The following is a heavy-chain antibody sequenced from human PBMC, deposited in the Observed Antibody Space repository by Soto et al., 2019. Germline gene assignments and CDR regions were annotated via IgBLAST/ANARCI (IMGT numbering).Heavy chain of an antibody. CDR1: GGSISSGGYS. J-gene: IGHJ4*02. V-gene: IGHV4-30-2*03. CDR2: IYYSGST. CDR3: ARVIPPAACYDFWHRYYTHDF. Sequence: PSETLSLTCAVSGGSISSGGYSWSWIRQPPGKGLEWIGSIYYSGSTYYNPSLKSRVTISVDTSKNQFSLKLYSVTAADTAVYFCARVIPPAACYDFWHRYYTHDFWGQGTLVTVSS. D-gene: IGHD3-3*01.